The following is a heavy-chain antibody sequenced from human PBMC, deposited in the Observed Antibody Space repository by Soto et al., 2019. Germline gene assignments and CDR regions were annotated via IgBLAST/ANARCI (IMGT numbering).Heavy chain of an antibody. CDR2: SSATGAGT. Sequence: GGSLRLSCAASGFTFSSYGMTWVRQAPGKGMEWVSFSSATGAGTYYADSVKGRFTISRDNSKNTLYLQMTSLRADDTAVYYCAKDRRAGGNYGFYSDFWGQGALVTVSS. D-gene: IGHD1-7*01. J-gene: IGHJ4*02. CDR3: AKDRRAGGNYGFYSDF. CDR1: GFTFSSYG. V-gene: IGHV3-23*01.